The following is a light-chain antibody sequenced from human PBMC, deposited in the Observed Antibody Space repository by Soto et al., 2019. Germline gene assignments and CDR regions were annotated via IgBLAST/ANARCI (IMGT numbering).Light chain of an antibody. CDR2: GNS. CDR1: SSNIEAGYD. J-gene: IGLJ2*01. V-gene: IGLV1-40*01. CDR3: QSYDSSLSGVI. Sequence: QAVVTQPPSLSGAPGQRVTISCTGTSSNIEAGYDVHWYQQLPGTAPKLVMHGNSNRPSGVPDRFSGSRSATSAFLAISWLQAEDEADYYCQSYDSSLSGVIFGGGTKLTVL.